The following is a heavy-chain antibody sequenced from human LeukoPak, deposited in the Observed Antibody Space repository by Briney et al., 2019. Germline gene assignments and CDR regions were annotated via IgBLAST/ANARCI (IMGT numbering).Heavy chain of an antibody. CDR3: AREHSSGWNYFDY. D-gene: IGHD3-22*01. CDR1: GFTFSSYW. V-gene: IGHV3-7*01. J-gene: IGHJ4*02. Sequence: QTGGSLRLSCAASGFTFSSYWMSWVRQAPGKGLEWVANIKQDGSEKYYVDSVKGRFTISRDNAKNSLYLQMNSLRAEDTAVYYCAREHSSGWNYFDYWGQGTLVTVSS. CDR2: IKQDGSEK.